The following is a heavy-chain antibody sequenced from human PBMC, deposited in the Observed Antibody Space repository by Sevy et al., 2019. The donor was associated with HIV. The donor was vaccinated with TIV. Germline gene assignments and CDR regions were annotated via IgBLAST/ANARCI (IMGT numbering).Heavy chain of an antibody. V-gene: IGHV5-51*01. J-gene: IGHJ4*02. Sequence: GQSLKISCKVSGYSFTNFWIGWVRQVPGKGLEWMGLINPGDSGSRYSPSFEGQVTISVHKSSSTVYLQWSSLKASDTAMYYCARRAWEPVLPIDYWGQGTLGTVSS. CDR3: ARRAWEPVLPIDY. CDR2: INPGDSGS. D-gene: IGHD1-26*01. CDR1: GYSFTNFW.